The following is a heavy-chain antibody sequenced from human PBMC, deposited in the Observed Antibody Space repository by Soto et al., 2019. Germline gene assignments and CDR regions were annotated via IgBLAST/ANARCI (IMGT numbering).Heavy chain of an antibody. J-gene: IGHJ4*02. D-gene: IGHD2-2*01. CDR2: IYWDDDK. V-gene: IGHV2-5*02. Sequence: QITLKESGPTLVKPTQTLTLTCTFSGFSLSTRGVSVGWIRQPPGKALEWLALIYWDDDKRYSPSLESRLTITKDTSKNRVVLTMPNMDPVDTATYYCAHMLGSTHANKRGVFDYWGQGTLVAVSS. CDR1: GFSLSTRGVS. CDR3: AHMLGSTHANKRGVFDY.